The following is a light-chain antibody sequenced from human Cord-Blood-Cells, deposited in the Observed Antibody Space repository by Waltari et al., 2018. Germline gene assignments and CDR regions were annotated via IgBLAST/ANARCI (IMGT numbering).Light chain of an antibody. V-gene: IGKV3-20*01. J-gene: IGKJ1*01. CDR3: QQYGSSPWT. CDR2: GAS. Sequence: EIVLTQSPGTLSLSPGERATLSCRASQSVSSSHLPWYQQNRGQAPRLLIYGASSRATGIPDRFSGSASGTDFTLTISRLEPEDFAVYYCQQYGSSPWTFGQGTKGEIK. CDR1: QSVSSSH.